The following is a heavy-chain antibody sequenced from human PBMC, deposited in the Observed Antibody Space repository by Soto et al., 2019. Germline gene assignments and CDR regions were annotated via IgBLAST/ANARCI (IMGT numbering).Heavy chain of an antibody. J-gene: IGHJ4*02. Sequence: QLVESGGGFVKPGMSLRLTCAASGFTFSNAWMTWVRQSPGKGLERVGIIRSQGDGGTADYAPPVRGRFTISRDDSQSMVFLHMDNLQPEDTAVYYCITAPLRWGRGTLVTVSS. CDR2: IRSQGDGGTA. CDR3: ITAPLR. CDR1: GFTFSNAW. V-gene: IGHV3-15*01.